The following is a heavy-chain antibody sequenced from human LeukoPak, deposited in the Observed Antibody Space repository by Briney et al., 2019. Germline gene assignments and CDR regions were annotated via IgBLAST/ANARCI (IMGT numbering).Heavy chain of an antibody. CDR1: GYTFTSYY. CDR2: INPSGGST. D-gene: IGHD6-13*01. Sequence: ASVKVSCKASGYTFTSYYMHWVRQAPGQGLEWMGIINPSGGSTSYARKFQGRVTMTRDTSTSTVYMELSSLRSEDTAVYYCARGDWIAAANYYYGMDVWGQGTTVTVSS. J-gene: IGHJ6*02. V-gene: IGHV1-46*01. CDR3: ARGDWIAAANYYYGMDV.